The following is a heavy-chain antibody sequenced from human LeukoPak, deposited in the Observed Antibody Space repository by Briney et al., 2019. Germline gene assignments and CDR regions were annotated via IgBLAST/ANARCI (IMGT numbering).Heavy chain of an antibody. V-gene: IGHV3-30-3*01. CDR2: ISYDGSNK. CDR3: ARDPYSSSSRLVGYYYGMDV. J-gene: IGHJ6*02. CDR1: GFTFSSYA. D-gene: IGHD6-6*01. Sequence: PGGSLRLSCAAYGFTFSSYAMHWVRQAPGKGLQWVAVISYDGSNKYYADSVKGRFTISRDNSKNTLYLQMNSLRAEDTAVYYCARDPYSSSSRLVGYYYGMDVWGQGTTVTVSS.